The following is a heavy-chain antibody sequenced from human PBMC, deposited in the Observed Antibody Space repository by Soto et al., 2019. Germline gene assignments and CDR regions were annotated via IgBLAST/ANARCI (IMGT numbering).Heavy chain of an antibody. J-gene: IGHJ6*02. D-gene: IGHD3-9*01. CDR2: ISDGGST. Sequence: SETLSLTCNVSGGSIYTYYWNWIRQSPGKGLEWIGYISDGGSTNYNPSLKSRVTISVDKSKNQFSLKLSSVTAADTAVYYCARRRYFDSSGGMDVWGQGTTVTVSS. CDR1: GGSIYTYY. V-gene: IGHV4-59*12. CDR3: ARRRYFDSSGGMDV.